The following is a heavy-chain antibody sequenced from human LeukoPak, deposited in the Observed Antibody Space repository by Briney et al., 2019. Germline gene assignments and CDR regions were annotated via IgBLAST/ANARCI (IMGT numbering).Heavy chain of an antibody. CDR3: AKDQQWLVRALEYAFDI. CDR2: ISCSGSST. CDR1: GFTLNSYA. D-gene: IGHD6-19*01. Sequence: HPGGSLRLSCAASGFTLNSYAVRWPPHAPEEALEWVSAISCSGSSTYYAVSVKGRFTSSRDNTKNTLYLQMNSLRAEDTAVYYCAKDQQWLVRALEYAFDIWGQGTMVTVSS. J-gene: IGHJ3*02. V-gene: IGHV3-23*01.